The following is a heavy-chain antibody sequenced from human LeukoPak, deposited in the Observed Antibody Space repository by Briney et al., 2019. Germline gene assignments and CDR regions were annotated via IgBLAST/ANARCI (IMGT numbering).Heavy chain of an antibody. CDR1: GFTFSSYA. V-gene: IGHV3-23*01. CDR3: AKGGSGYYDISTGYFRPDY. Sequence: GGSLRLSCAASGFTFSSYAMSWVRQAPGKGLEWVSAISGSGGSTYYADSVKGRFTISRDNSKNTLYLQMNSLRAEDTAVYYCAKGGSGYYDISTGYFRPDYWGQGTLVTVSS. J-gene: IGHJ4*02. D-gene: IGHD3-9*01. CDR2: ISGSGGST.